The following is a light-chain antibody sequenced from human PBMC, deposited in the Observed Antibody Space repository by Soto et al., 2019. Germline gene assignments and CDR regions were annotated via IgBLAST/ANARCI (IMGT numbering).Light chain of an antibody. Sequence: QSALTQPASVSGSPGQSITISCSGTSSDIGTYNHVSWYQQHPGKVPQLIIYEVSNRPSGLSNRFSGSKSGNTSSLTISGLQAEDDADYYCSSDTARRTLVFGSGTKLTVL. CDR2: EVS. J-gene: IGLJ1*01. V-gene: IGLV2-14*01. CDR1: SSDIGTYNH. CDR3: SSDTARRTLV.